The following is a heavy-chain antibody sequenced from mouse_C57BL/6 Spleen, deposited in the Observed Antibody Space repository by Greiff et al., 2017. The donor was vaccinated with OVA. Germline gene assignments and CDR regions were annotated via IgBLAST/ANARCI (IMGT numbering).Heavy chain of an antibody. CDR1: GYTFTNYW. V-gene: IGHV1-63*01. Sequence: VQLQQSGAELVRPGTSVKMSCKASGYTFTNYWIGWVKQRPGHGLEWIGDIYPGSGYTNYNQKFKGKATLTADKSSSTAYMELSSLTSEDSAIDYYARGRGGYYYFDYWGQGTTLTVSS. CDR2: IYPGSGYT. CDR3: ARGRGGYYYFDY. J-gene: IGHJ2*01. D-gene: IGHD2-3*01.